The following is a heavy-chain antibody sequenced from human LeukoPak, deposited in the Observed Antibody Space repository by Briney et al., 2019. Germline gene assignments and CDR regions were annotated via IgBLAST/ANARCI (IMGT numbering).Heavy chain of an antibody. J-gene: IGHJ4*02. V-gene: IGHV3-23*01. CDR2: ISGSGGST. D-gene: IGHD3-22*01. CDR1: GFTFSSYA. CDR3: AKDQYYDSSGYLDY. Sequence: GGSLRLSCAASGFTFSSYAMSWVRQAPGKGLQWVSAISGSGGSTYYADSVKGRFTISRDNSKNTLYLQMNSLRAEDTAVYYCAKDQYYDSSGYLDYWGQGTLVTVSS.